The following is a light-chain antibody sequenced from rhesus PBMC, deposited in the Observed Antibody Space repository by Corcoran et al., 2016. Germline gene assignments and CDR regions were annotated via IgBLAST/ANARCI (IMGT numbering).Light chain of an antibody. J-gene: IGLJ6*01. CDR2: YVS. V-gene: IGLV2S7*01. Sequence: QSAPTQPPSVSGSPGQSVTISCTGTSSDVGGYNYVSWYQQHPGKAPKLMIYYVSKRPSGVSDRFSGSKSGNTASLTISGLQAEDEADYYCCSYTTSSTFVFGSGTKLTVL. CDR3: CSYTTSSTFV. CDR1: SSDVGGYNY.